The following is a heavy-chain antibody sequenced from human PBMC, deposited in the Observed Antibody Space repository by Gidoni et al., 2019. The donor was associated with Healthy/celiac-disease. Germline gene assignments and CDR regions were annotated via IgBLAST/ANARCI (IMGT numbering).Heavy chain of an antibody. J-gene: IGHJ4*02. CDR1: GFTVSSNY. D-gene: IGHD3-22*01. Sequence: EVQLVESGGGLVQPGGSLRLSCAASGFTVSSNYMSWVRQAPGKGLEWVSVSYSGGSTYYADSVKGRFTISRDNSKNTLYLQMNSLRAEDTAVYYCAKDSSGYYDFDYWGQGTLVTVSS. CDR3: AKDSSGYYDFDY. CDR2: SYSGGST. V-gene: IGHV3-66*01.